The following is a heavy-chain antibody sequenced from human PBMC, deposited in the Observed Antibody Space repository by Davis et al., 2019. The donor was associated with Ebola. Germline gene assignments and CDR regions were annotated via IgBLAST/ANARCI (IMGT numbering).Heavy chain of an antibody. Sequence: GGSLRLSCAASGFTFSSYAMHWVRQAPGKGLEWVAVIWYDGSNKYYADSVKGRFTISRDNSKNTLYLQMNSLRAEDTAVYYCAREGWRYYFDYWGQGTLVTVSS. D-gene: IGHD6-19*01. V-gene: IGHV3-33*08. CDR1: GFTFSSYA. J-gene: IGHJ4*02. CDR2: IWYDGSNK. CDR3: AREGWRYYFDY.